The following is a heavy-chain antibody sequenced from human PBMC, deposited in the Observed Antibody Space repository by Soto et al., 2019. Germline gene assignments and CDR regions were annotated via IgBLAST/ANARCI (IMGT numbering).Heavy chain of an antibody. J-gene: IGHJ6*02. D-gene: IGHD5-12*01. V-gene: IGHV3-21*01. CDR3: ARDLPSSYDSPDYYYYGMDV. Sequence: GGPLRLSCAASGFTFSSYSMNWVRQAPGKGLEWVSSISSSSSYIYYADSVKGRFTISRDNAKNSLYLQMNSLRAEDTAVYYCARDLPSSYDSPDYYYYGMDVWGQGTTVTVSS. CDR2: ISSSSSYI. CDR1: GFTFSSYS.